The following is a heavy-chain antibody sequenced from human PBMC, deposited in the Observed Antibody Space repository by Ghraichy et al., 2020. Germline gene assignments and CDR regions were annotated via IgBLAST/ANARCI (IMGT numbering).Heavy chain of an antibody. V-gene: IGHV4-30-2*01. Sequence: SLRLSCAVSGDSINSGDYSWTWIRQPPGKGLEWIGNIYHGGSTYFNPSLKSRATISLDTSKNQFSLKLSSVTAADTAIYYCARGRLYNYNPRGWFDPWGQGTPVTVSS. D-gene: IGHD1-20*01. J-gene: IGHJ5*02. CDR2: IYHGGST. CDR1: GDSINSGDYS. CDR3: ARGRLYNYNPRGWFDP.